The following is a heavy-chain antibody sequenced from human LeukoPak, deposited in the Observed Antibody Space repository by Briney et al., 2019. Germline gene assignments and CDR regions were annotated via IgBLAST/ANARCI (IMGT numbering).Heavy chain of an antibody. CDR3: AKVLPPGIAAAGAFDY. CDR1: GFTFSSYA. D-gene: IGHD6-13*01. CDR2: ISGSGGST. J-gene: IGHJ4*02. Sequence: GGSLRLSCAASGFTFSSYAMSWVRQAPGKGLEGVSAISGSGGSTYYADSVKGRFTISRDNSKNTLYLQMNSLRAEDTAVYYCAKVLPPGIAAAGAFDYWGQGTLVTVSS. V-gene: IGHV3-23*01.